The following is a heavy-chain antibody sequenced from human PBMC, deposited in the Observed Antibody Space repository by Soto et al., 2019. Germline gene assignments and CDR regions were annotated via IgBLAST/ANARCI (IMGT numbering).Heavy chain of an antibody. CDR1: GFTFSSYS. CDR2: ISGSGGST. V-gene: IGHV3-23*01. J-gene: IGHJ6*02. Sequence: GGSLRLSCAASGFTFSSYSMNWVRQAPGKGLEWVSAISGSGGSTYYADSVKGRFTISRDNAKNTLYLQMNSLRAEDTAVYYWAVKSLYSSSDNYYGMDVWGQRTTVTVSS. D-gene: IGHD6-13*01. CDR3: AVKSLYSSSDNYYGMDV.